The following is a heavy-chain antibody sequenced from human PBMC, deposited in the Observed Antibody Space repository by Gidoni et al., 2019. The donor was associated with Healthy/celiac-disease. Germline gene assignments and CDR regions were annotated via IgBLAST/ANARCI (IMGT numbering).Heavy chain of an antibody. CDR2: ISGSGGST. CDR1: GFPFSSYA. CDR3: AKALVAPRAFDI. V-gene: IGHV3-23*01. D-gene: IGHD5-12*01. J-gene: IGHJ3*02. Sequence: EVQLLESVGGLVQPGGSLRLSCAASGFPFSSYAMSWVRQAPGKGLEWVSAISGSGGSTYYADSVKGRFTISRDNSKNTLYLQMNSLRAEDTAVYYCAKALVAPRAFDIWGQGTMVTVSS.